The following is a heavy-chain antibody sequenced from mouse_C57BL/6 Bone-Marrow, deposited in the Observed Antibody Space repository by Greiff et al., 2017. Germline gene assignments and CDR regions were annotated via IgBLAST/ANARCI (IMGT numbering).Heavy chain of an antibody. V-gene: IGHV14-4*01. J-gene: IGHJ2*01. CDR1: GFNIKDDY. Sequence: EVQVVESGAELVRPGASVKLSCTASGFNIKDDYMHWVKQRPEQGLEWIGCIDPENGDTEYASKFQGKATITADTSSNTAYLQLSSLTSEDTSVYFCTTDGNYVEFYFDYWGQSTTLTVSS. D-gene: IGHD2-1*01. CDR2: IDPENGDT. CDR3: TTDGNYVEFYFDY.